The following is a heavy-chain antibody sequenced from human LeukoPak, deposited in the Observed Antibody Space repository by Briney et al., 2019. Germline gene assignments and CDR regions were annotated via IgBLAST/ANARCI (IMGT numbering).Heavy chain of an antibody. V-gene: IGHV3-21*01. Sequence: PGGSLRLSCAASGFMFRNYSMNWVRQAPGEGLEWVSSITSSSSYMYYADSVEGRFTIARDNAQDSLFLQMDNVRVEDTAVYYCARIFVTYSGYDLGFFDSWGQATLVTVSS. CDR3: ARIFVTYSGYDLGFFDS. J-gene: IGHJ4*02. CDR2: ITSSSSYM. D-gene: IGHD5-12*01. CDR1: GFMFRNYS.